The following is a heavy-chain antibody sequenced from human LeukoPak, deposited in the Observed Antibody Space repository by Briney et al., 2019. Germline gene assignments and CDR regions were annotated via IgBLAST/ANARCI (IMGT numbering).Heavy chain of an antibody. V-gene: IGHV4-59*11. CDR2: ISDSGST. D-gene: IGHD3-22*01. Sequence: SETLSLTCVVSGGSLSTHHWSWIRQSPGRGLEWIGYISDSGSTNYNPSLKSRVTISVDTSKDQFSLMLSSVTAADTAVYYCARGYDSSAYYPFNYWGQGTLVTVSS. CDR1: GGSLSTHH. CDR3: ARGYDSSAYYPFNY. J-gene: IGHJ4*02.